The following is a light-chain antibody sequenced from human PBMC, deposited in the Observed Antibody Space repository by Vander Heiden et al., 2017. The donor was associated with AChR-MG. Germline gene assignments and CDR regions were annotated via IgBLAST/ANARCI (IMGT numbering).Light chain of an antibody. J-gene: IGLJ1*01. CDR2: DVT. Sequence: QSALTQPASVSGSPGQSITISCTGTSSDIDDSNYVSWYQQHPGKAPKLIIYDVTWRPSGVSNRFSGSKSGSTASLTISGLQTEDEADYYCSSHTSKNDLDVFGPGTKVTVL. CDR3: SSHTSKNDLDV. CDR1: SSDIDDSNY. V-gene: IGLV2-14*03.